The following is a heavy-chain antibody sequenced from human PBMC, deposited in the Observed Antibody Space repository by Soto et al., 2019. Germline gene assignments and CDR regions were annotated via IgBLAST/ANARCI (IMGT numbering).Heavy chain of an antibody. V-gene: IGHV3-23*01. D-gene: IGHD5-12*01. CDR2: VSVSGSDT. Sequence: GGSLRLSCAASGFTFSSFAMTWVRQAPGKGMEWISSVSVSGSDTHHADSVKGRFTISRDNSKNTIYLQMNSLRVEDTAVYYCARGGSYVDYWGQGTLVTVSS. J-gene: IGHJ4*02. CDR3: ARGGSYVDY. CDR1: GFTFSSFA.